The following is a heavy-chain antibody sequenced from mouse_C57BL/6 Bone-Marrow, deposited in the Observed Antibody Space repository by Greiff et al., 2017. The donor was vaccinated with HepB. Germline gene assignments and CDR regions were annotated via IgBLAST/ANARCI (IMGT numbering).Heavy chain of an antibody. Sequence: QVQLQQSVAELVRPGSSVKLSCKASGYTFTSYWMDWVKQRPGQGLEWIGNIYPSDSETHYNQKFKDKATLTVDKSSSTAYMQLSSLTSEDSAVYYCAAHFSVEGTYFDVWGTGTTVTVSS. CDR1: GYTFTSYW. J-gene: IGHJ1*03. D-gene: IGHD1-1*01. CDR3: AAHFSVEGTYFDV. V-gene: IGHV1-61*01. CDR2: IYPSDSET.